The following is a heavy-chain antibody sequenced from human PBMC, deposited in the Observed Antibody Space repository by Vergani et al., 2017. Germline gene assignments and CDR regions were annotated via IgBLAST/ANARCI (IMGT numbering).Heavy chain of an antibody. CDR3: ARLAPAGWKWLRGWFDP. J-gene: IGHJ5*02. CDR2: IYPGDSDT. CDR1: GYSFTSYW. V-gene: IGHV5-51*03. D-gene: IGHD6-19*01. Sequence: EVPLVQSGAEVKTPGESLKISCKGSGYSFTSYWIGWVRQMPGKGLEWMGIIYPGDSDTRYSPSFQGQVTISADKSISTAYLQWSSLKASDTAMYYCARLAPAGWKWLRGWFDPWGQGTLVTVSS.